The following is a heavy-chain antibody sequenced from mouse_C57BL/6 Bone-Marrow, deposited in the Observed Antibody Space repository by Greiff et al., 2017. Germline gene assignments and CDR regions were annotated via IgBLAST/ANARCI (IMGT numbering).Heavy chain of an antibody. CDR3: ASPSRPFYSNDVGGAMDY. V-gene: IGHV5-17*01. CDR1: GFTFSDYG. CDR2: ISSGSRTI. J-gene: IGHJ4*01. Sequence: EVMLVESGGGLVKPGGSLKLSCAASGFTFSDYGMHWVRQAPEKGLEWVGYISSGSRTIYYADTVKGRFTLARDNAKKTLFLHMTSLRSEDTAMYYGASPSRPFYSNDVGGAMDYWGQGTSVTVSS. D-gene: IGHD2-5*01.